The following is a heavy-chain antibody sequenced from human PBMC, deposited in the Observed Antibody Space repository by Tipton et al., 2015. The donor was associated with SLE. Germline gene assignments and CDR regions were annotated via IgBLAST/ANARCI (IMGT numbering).Heavy chain of an antibody. V-gene: IGHV4-39*07. CDR2: IYYSGST. CDR1: GGSISSSSYY. J-gene: IGHJ3*02. CDR3: ARVGFSIAAAGTYAFDI. Sequence: TLPLTCTVSGGSISSSSYYWGWIRQPPGKGLEWIGSIYYSGSTYYNPSLKSRVTISVDTSKNQFSLKLSSVTAADTAVYYCARVGFSIAAAGTYAFDIWGQGTMVTVSS. D-gene: IGHD6-13*01.